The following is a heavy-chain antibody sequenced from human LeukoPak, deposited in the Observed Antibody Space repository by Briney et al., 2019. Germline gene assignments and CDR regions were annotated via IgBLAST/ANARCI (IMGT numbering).Heavy chain of an antibody. CDR3: ARVWGSPYYYGMDV. Sequence: GGSLRLSCAASGFTYSSYSMNWVRQAPGKGLEWVSSISRTSNYIYYADSVKGRFTISRDNAKNSLYLQMNSLRAEDTAVYYCARVWGSPYYYGMDVWGQGTTVTVSS. J-gene: IGHJ6*02. V-gene: IGHV3-21*01. CDR2: ISRTSNYI. D-gene: IGHD3-16*01. CDR1: GFTYSSYS.